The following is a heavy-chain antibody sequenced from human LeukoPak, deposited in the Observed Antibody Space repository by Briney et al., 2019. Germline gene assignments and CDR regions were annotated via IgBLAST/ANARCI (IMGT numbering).Heavy chain of an antibody. V-gene: IGHV3-7*01. CDR1: GFFFSSYW. D-gene: IGHD2-2*02. J-gene: IGHJ4*02. Sequence: GGSLRLSCAGSGFFFSSYWMSWVRQAPGKGLEWVANIKRDGSEKSYVDSVKGRFTISRDNLKNSLYLQMNSLRAEDTAVYYCAREVVPAAILGTERAPFDYWGQGTLVTVSS. CDR3: AREVVPAAILGTERAPFDY. CDR2: IKRDGSEK.